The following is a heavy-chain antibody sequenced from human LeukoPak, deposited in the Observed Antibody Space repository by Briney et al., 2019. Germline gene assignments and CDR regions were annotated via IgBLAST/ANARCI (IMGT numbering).Heavy chain of an antibody. CDR2: INHSGST. D-gene: IGHD6-6*01. J-gene: IGHJ4*02. Sequence: SETLSLTCAVYGGSFSGYYWSWIRQPPGKGLEWIGEINHSGSTNYNPSLKSRVTISVDTSKNQFSLKLSSVTAADMAVYYCARGRRGSSSSVDYWGQGTLVTVSS. CDR1: GGSFSGYY. CDR3: ARGRRGSSSSVDY. V-gene: IGHV4-34*01.